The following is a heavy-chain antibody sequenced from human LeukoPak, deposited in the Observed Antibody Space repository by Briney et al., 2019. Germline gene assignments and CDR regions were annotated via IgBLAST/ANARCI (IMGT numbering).Heavy chain of an antibody. CDR3: AKDRAFGQFLWGNDY. CDR2: IRNDGSDK. CDR1: GFTFSTYG. J-gene: IGHJ4*02. V-gene: IGHV3-30*02. Sequence: AGGSLRLSCIASGFTFSTYGTHWVRQAPGKGLEWVASIRNDGSDKYYAVSVKGRFTISRDNSKNTLYLQMNSLRAEDTALYYCAKDRAFGQFLWGNDYWGQGTLVTVSS. D-gene: IGHD3-10*01.